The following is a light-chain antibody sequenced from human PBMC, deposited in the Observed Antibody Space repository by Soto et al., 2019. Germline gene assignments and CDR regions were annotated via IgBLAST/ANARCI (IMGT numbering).Light chain of an antibody. Sequence: QSVLTQPHSASGTPGQRVTISFSGSSSNIGSNYVYWYQQLPGTAPKLLIYRNNQRPSGVPDRFSGSKSGTSASLAISGLRSEDWADYYCAAWDDSLSGYVVFSGGTKVTVL. CDR2: RNN. V-gene: IGLV1-47*01. J-gene: IGLJ2*01. CDR1: SSNIGSNY. CDR3: AAWDDSLSGYVV.